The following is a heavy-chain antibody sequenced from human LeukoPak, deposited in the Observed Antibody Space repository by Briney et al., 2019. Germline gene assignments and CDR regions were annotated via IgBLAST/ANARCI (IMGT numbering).Heavy chain of an antibody. V-gene: IGHV3-23*01. J-gene: IGHJ4*02. CDR1: GFTFSSYA. D-gene: IGHD2-15*01. Sequence: GGSLRLSCAAPGFTFSSYAMTWVRQAPGKGLEWVSVISDDGGSTYYADSVKGRFTISRDNSKNTLYLQMNSLRAEDTAVYYCAPTCSGGTCYLFDYWGQGTLVTVSS. CDR3: APTCSGGTCYLFDY. CDR2: ISDDGGST.